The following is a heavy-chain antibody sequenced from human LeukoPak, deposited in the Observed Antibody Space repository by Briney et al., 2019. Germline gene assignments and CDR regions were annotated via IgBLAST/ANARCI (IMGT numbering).Heavy chain of an antibody. V-gene: IGHV4-61*02. D-gene: IGHD3-9*01. CDR2: IYTSGST. J-gene: IGHJ3*02. CDR1: GGSISSGSYY. CDR3: ARKARGILTGSDAFDI. Sequence: SETLSLTCTVSGGSISSGSYYWSWIRQPAGKGLEWIGRIYTSGSTNYNPSLKSRVTISVDTSKNQFSLKLSSVTAADTAVYYCARKARGILTGSDAFDIWGQGTMVTVSS.